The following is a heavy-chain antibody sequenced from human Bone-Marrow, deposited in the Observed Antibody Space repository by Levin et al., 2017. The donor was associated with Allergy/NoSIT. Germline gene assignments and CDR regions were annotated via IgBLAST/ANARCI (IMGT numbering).Heavy chain of an antibody. CDR2: ISFDGSNK. CDR1: GFTFSSYG. Sequence: PGGSLRLSCAASGFTFSSYGMHWVRQAPGKGLEWVAAISFDGSNKDYADSVKGRFTISRDNSKNTLYVQMNGLRAEDTAVYYCAKDYNYGYHFDSWGQGTLVTVSS. CDR3: AKDYNYGYHFDS. J-gene: IGHJ4*02. V-gene: IGHV3-30*18. D-gene: IGHD5-18*01.